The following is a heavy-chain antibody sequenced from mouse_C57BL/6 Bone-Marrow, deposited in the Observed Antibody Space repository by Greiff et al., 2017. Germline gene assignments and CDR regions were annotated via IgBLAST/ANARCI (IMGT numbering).Heavy chain of an antibody. V-gene: IGHV1-69*01. Sequence: QVQLQQPGAELVMPGASVKLSCKASGYTFTSYWMHWVKQRPGQGLEWIGEIDPSDSYTNYNQKFKGKSTLTVDKSSSTAYMQLSSLTSADSAVYYGARGTPYDYDNYWGQGNTLTVSS. CDR3: ARGTPYDYDNY. D-gene: IGHD2-4*01. CDR2: IDPSDSYT. CDR1: GYTFTSYW. J-gene: IGHJ2*01.